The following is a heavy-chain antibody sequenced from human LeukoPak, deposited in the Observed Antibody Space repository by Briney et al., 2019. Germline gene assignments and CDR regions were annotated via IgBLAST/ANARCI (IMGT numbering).Heavy chain of an antibody. D-gene: IGHD5-18*01. CDR3: ARVGTTAMALFHYYYYYMDV. Sequence: SSETLSLTCTVSGGSISSYYWSWIRQPAGKGLEWIGRIYTSGSTNYNPSLKSRVTISVDTSKNQFSLKLSSVTATDTAVYYCARVGTTAMALFHYYYYYMDVWGKGTTVTVSS. J-gene: IGHJ6*03. V-gene: IGHV4-4*07. CDR2: IYTSGST. CDR1: GGSISSYY.